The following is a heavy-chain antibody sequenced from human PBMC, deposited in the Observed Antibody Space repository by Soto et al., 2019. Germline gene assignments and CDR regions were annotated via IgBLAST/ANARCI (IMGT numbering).Heavy chain of an antibody. Sequence: ASVKVSCKASGGTFSSYAISWVRQAPGQGLEWMGGIIPIFGTANYAQKFQGRVTITADESTSTAYMELSSLRSEDTAVYYCARGVGSGWYENWFDPWGQGTLVPVSS. V-gene: IGHV1-69*13. CDR2: IIPIFGTA. CDR1: GGTFSSYA. CDR3: ARGVGSGWYENWFDP. D-gene: IGHD6-19*01. J-gene: IGHJ5*02.